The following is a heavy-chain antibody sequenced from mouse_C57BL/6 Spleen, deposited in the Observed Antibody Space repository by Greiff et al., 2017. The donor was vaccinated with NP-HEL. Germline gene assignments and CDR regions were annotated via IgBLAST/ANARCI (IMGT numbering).Heavy chain of an antibody. CDR2: IDPSDSET. V-gene: IGHV1-52*01. J-gene: IGHJ2*01. CDR3: TRKGFDY. CDR1: GYTFTSYW. Sequence: QVQLQQSGAELVRPGSSVKLSCKASGYTFTSYWMQWVKQRPIQGLEWIGNIDPSDSETHYNQKFKDKATLTVDKSSSTAYMQLSGLTSEDSAVYYCTRKGFDYWGQGTTLTVSS.